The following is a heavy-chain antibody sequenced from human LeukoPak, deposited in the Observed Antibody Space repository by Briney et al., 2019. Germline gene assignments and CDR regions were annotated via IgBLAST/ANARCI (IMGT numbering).Heavy chain of an antibody. J-gene: IGHJ4*02. CDR3: AKQQYSSGWYVPYYFDY. CDR1: GFTVSSNY. Sequence: GGSLRLSCAASGFTVSSNYMSWVRQAPGKGLEWVSYISSSGNAVYYADSVKGRFTISRDNAKNSLYLQMNSLRAEDTAVYYCAKQQYSSGWYVPYYFDYWGQGTLVTVSS. V-gene: IGHV3-11*04. D-gene: IGHD6-19*01. CDR2: ISSSGNAV.